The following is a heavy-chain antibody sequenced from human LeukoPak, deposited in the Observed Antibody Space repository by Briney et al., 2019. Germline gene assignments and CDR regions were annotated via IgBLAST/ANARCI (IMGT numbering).Heavy chain of an antibody. J-gene: IGHJ5*02. CDR1: GYTFTGYY. Sequence: GASVKVSCKASGYTFTGYYIHWARQAPGQGLEWMGRINPNSGGTNYAQKFQGRVTMTRDMSISTAYMELSRLRSDDTAVYYCAFEVLSSGWVSWGQGTLVTVSS. V-gene: IGHV1-2*06. D-gene: IGHD6-19*01. CDR3: AFEVLSSGWVS. CDR2: INPNSGGT.